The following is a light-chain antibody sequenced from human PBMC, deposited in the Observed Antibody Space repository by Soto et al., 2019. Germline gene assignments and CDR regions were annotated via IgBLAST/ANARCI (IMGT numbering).Light chain of an antibody. V-gene: IGLV1-40*01. CDR1: SSNIVAGYD. CDR2: GNT. CDR3: QSYDSSLSGWV. J-gene: IGLJ3*02. Sequence: QSALTQPPSVSGAPGQRVTISCTGSSSNIVAGYDVHWYQQLPGTAPKLLIYGNTNRPSGVPDRFSGSKSGTSASLAITGLQAEDEADYYCQSYDSSLSGWVFDGGTKLTVL.